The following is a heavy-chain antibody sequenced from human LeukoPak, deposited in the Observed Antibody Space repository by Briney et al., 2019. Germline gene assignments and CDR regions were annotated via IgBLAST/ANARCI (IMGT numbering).Heavy chain of an antibody. CDR2: IYSGGST. J-gene: IGHJ3*02. D-gene: IGHD3-22*01. Sequence: PGGSLRLSCAASGFTVSSNYMSWVRQAPGKGLEWVSVIYSGGSTYYADSVKGRFTISRDNSKNTLYLQMNSLRAEDTAVYYCARDGTMYDSSGYYHDAFGIWGQGTMVTVSS. V-gene: IGHV3-66*02. CDR1: GFTVSSNY. CDR3: ARDGTMYDSSGYYHDAFGI.